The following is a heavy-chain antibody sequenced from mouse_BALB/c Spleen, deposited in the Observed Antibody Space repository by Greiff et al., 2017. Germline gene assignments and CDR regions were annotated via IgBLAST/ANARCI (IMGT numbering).Heavy chain of an antibody. CDR3: ARGDMITDYYAMDY. CDR2: IWSGGST. CDR1: GFSLTSYG. J-gene: IGHJ4*01. V-gene: IGHV2-2*02. Sequence: VMLVESGPGLVQPSQSLSITCTVSGFSLTSYGVHWVRQSPGKGLEWLGVIWSGGSTDYNAAFISRLSISKDNSKSQVFFKMNSLQANDTAIYYCARGDMITDYYAMDYWGQGTSVTVSS. D-gene: IGHD2-4*01.